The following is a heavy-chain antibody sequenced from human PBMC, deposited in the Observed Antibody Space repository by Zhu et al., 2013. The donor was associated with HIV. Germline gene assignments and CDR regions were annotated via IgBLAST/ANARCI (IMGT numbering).Heavy chain of an antibody. CDR1: GYTFTNYG. V-gene: IGHV1-18*01. D-gene: IGHD6-6*01. CDR3: ARGXLYSSSSHFDY. J-gene: IGHJ4*02. Sequence: VQLVQSGPEVKKPGASVKVSCKASGYTFTNYGIAWVRQAPGQRLEWLGWISAFNGNTNYAQNLQGRVTMTTDTSTSTAYMELRSLRSDDTAVYYCARGXLYSSSSHFDYWGQGTLVTVSS. CDR2: ISAFNGNT.